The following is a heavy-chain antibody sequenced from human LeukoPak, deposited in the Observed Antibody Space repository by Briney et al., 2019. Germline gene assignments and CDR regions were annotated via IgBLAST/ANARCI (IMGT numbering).Heavy chain of an antibody. CDR1: GYTFTYYY. CDR2: INPYSGDT. Sequence: VASVKVSCTASGYTFTYYYMHWVRQAHGQGLEWMGLINPYSGDTNYAQKFQGRGTMTRDTSITTAYMDLSRLKSDDTAVYYCARASVENTLRIDDYWGQGTLVTVSS. V-gene: IGHV1-2*02. CDR3: ARASVENTLRIDDY. J-gene: IGHJ4*02. D-gene: IGHD2-15*01.